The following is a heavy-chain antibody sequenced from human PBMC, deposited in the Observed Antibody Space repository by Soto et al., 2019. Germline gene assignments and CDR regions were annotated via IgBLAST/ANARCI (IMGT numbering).Heavy chain of an antibody. CDR3: ARGFFRDAFDI. CDR2: IYYSGST. D-gene: IGHD3-10*01. J-gene: IGHJ3*02. Sequence: PSETLSLTCTVSGGSISSYYWSWIRQPPGKGLEWIGYIYYSGSTNYNPSLKSRVTISVDTSKNQFPLKLSSVTAADTAVYYCARGFFRDAFDIWGQGTMVTVSS. CDR1: GGSISSYY. V-gene: IGHV4-59*01.